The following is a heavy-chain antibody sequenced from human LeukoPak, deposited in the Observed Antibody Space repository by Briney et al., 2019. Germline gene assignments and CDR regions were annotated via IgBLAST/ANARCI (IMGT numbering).Heavy chain of an antibody. D-gene: IGHD6-19*01. CDR1: GYTFTGYY. CDR2: INPNSGGT. J-gene: IGHJ4*02. Sequence: ASVKVSCKASGYTFTGYYMRWVRQAPGQGLEWMGWINPNSGGTNYAQKFQGRVTMTRDTSISTAYMELSRLRSDDTAVYYCAREGNRAVAGFNFDYWGQGTLVTVSS. V-gene: IGHV1-2*02. CDR3: AREGNRAVAGFNFDY.